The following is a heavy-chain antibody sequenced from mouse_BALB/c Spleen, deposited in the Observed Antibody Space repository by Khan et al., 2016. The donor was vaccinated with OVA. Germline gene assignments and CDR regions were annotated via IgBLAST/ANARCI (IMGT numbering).Heavy chain of an antibody. CDR1: GFTFSSYS. Sequence: EVQLVESGGDLVKPGGSLKLSCAASGFTFSSYSMSWVRQTPDKRLEWVASISSGGDYTYYPDSVKGRFTISRDNAKKTLYLQMSDLKSEDTTMYYGEDHLNESVAYWGQGTLVTVSA. CDR2: ISSGGDYT. CDR3: EDHLNESVAY. V-gene: IGHV5-6*01. J-gene: IGHJ3*01.